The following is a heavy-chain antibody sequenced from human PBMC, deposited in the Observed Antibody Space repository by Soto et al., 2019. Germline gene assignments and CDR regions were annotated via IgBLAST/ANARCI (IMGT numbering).Heavy chain of an antibody. Sequence: ASVKVSCKASGGTFSSCAISWVRQAPGQGLEWMGGIIPIFGTANYAQKFQGRVTMTEDTSTGTAYMELSSLRSEDTAVYYCATDDITAASAIYGMDVWGQGTTVTVSS. CDR2: IIPIFGTA. J-gene: IGHJ6*02. CDR1: GGTFSSCA. D-gene: IGHD2-15*01. V-gene: IGHV1-69*06. CDR3: ATDDITAASAIYGMDV.